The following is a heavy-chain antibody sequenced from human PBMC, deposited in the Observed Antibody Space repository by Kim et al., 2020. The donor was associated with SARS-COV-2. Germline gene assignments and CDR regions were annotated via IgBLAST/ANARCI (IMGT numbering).Heavy chain of an antibody. D-gene: IGHD7-27*01. CDR2: ISYDGSNK. CDR3: AIDHLLGPGYYYYIMDV. CDR1: GFTFSSYA. Sequence: GGSLRLSCAASGFTFSSYAMHWVRQAPGKGLEWVAVISYDGSNKYYADSVKGRFTISRDNSKNTLYLQMNILRAEDTAVYYCAIDHLLGPGYYYYIMDVWGQGTTVTVSS. J-gene: IGHJ6*02. V-gene: IGHV3-30-3*01.